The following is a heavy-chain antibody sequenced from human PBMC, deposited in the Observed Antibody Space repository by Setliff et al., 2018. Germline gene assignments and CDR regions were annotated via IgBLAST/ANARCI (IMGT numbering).Heavy chain of an antibody. D-gene: IGHD3-10*01. Sequence: ASVKVSCKASGYIFSTYGITWVRQAPGQGLEWMGWISANNGHTKYVQKFQGRVTMTTDTSTRTAYMELRSLRSDDTAAYYCARVFFGVNDGLYHYFNMDIWGKGTTVTVSS. CDR2: ISANNGHT. CDR1: GYIFSTYG. CDR3: ARVFFGVNDGLYHYFNMDI. V-gene: IGHV1-18*01. J-gene: IGHJ6*03.